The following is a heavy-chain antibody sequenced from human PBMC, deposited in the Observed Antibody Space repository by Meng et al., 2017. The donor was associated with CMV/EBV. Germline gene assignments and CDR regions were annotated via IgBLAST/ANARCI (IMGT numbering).Heavy chain of an antibody. CDR3: ARNRKADYDFWSGYYATHYYYYGMDV. V-gene: IGHV1-69*10. CDR1: GGTFSSYA. Sequence: SVKVSCKASGGTFSSYAISWVRQAPGQGLEWMGGIIPILGIANYAQKFQGRVTIIADKSTSTAYMELSSLRSEDTAVYYCARNRKADYDFWSGYYATHYYYYGMDVWGQGTTVTVSS. CDR2: IIPILGIA. D-gene: IGHD3-3*01. J-gene: IGHJ6*02.